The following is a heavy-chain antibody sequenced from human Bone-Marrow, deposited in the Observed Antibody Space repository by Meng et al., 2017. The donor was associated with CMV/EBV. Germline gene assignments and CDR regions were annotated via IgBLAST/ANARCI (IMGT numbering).Heavy chain of an antibody. D-gene: IGHD3-22*01. Sequence: ASVKVSCKASGYTLSHYWMHWVRQAPGQGLEWVGIINPSGGSTTYAQKFQGRVVLTRDTSTSTVYMDLSSLRSEDRAVYYCAAHHVTGDSSGYQDYWGQGTLVTVSS. CDR1: GYTLSHYW. CDR3: AAHHVTGDSSGYQDY. V-gene: IGHV1-46*01. CDR2: INPSGGST. J-gene: IGHJ4*02.